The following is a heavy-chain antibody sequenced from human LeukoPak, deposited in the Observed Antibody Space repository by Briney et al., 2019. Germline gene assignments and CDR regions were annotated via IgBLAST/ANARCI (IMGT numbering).Heavy chain of an antibody. J-gene: IGHJ4*02. Sequence: ASVKVSCKASGYTFTSYDINWVRQATGQGLEWMGWMNPNSGNTGYAQKFQGRVTITRNTSISTAYMELSSLRSEDTAVYYCARDWSINYDSSGYSEGFDYWGQGTLVTVSS. V-gene: IGHV1-8*03. D-gene: IGHD3-22*01. CDR3: ARDWSINYDSSGYSEGFDY. CDR1: GYTFTSYD. CDR2: MNPNSGNT.